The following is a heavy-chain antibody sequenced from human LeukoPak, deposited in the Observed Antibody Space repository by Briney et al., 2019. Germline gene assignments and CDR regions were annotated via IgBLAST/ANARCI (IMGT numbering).Heavy chain of an antibody. CDR3: IVFGDSNH. J-gene: IGHJ5*02. V-gene: IGHV3-53*01. Sequence: GGSLRLSCAASGFTLNNAWMSWVRQAPGKGLEWVSAIHTSGDTCYADSVKGRFTISRDTSKNTLYLQINSLRVEDTAVYYCIVFGDSNHWGQGTLVTVSS. CDR2: IHTSGDT. CDR1: GFTLNNAW. D-gene: IGHD4-17*01.